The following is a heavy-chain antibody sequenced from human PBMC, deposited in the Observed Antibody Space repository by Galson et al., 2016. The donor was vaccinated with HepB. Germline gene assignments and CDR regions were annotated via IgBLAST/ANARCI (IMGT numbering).Heavy chain of an antibody. J-gene: IGHJ6*02. CDR1: GFTFSSYS. CDR3: ARASYYYGSGCLGDYNGIDV. CDR2: MSSSSIHI. D-gene: IGHD3-10*01. Sequence: SLRLSCAASGFTFSSYSMNWVRQAPGKGLEWVSSMSSSSIHIYYADSVKGRFTISRDNAKNSLYLQVNSLRAEDTAVYYCARASYYYGSGCLGDYNGIDVWGQGTSVTVSS. V-gene: IGHV3-21*06.